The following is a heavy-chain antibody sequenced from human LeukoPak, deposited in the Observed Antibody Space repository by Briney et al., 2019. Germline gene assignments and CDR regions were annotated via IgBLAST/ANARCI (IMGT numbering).Heavy chain of an antibody. V-gene: IGHV4-38-2*02. Sequence: SETLSLTCTVSGYSISSGYYWGWIRQPPGKGLEWIGSIYHSGSTYYNPSLKSRVTISVDTSKNQFSLKLSSVTAADTAVYYCASSDIVVVPAAISWFDPWGQGTLVTVSS. CDR1: GYSISSGYY. D-gene: IGHD2-2*02. CDR2: IYHSGST. J-gene: IGHJ5*02. CDR3: ASSDIVVVPAAISWFDP.